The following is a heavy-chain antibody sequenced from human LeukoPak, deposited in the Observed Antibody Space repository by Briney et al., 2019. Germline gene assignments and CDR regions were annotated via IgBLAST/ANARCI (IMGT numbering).Heavy chain of an antibody. D-gene: IGHD2-2*02. V-gene: IGHV3-64D*06. Sequence: GGSLRLSCSVSGFTFSSYAMRWVRQAPGKGLEYASAISSNGGSTYYADSVKGRFTISRDNSKNTLYLQMSSLRAEDTAVYYCVKGRSYTASYFDYWGQGTLVTVSS. CDR1: GFTFSSYA. CDR3: VKGRSYTASYFDY. J-gene: IGHJ4*02. CDR2: ISSNGGST.